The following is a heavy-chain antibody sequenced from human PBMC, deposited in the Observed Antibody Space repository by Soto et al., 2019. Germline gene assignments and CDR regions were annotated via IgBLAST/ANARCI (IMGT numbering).Heavy chain of an antibody. V-gene: IGHV4-31*03. CDR2: NYYSGIT. D-gene: IGHD2-2*01. CDR1: GGSISSGGYY. J-gene: IGHJ6*02. CDR3: ARGSIIVGLYYGMDV. Sequence: QVQLQESGPGLVKPSQTLSLTCTVSGGSISSGGYYWTWIRQHPGKGLEWIGYNYYSGITFYNPSLQSRVTMSPVTSTNQFSLKLLSLTAADPAVYYCARGSIIVGLYYGMDVWGQGTTVTVSS.